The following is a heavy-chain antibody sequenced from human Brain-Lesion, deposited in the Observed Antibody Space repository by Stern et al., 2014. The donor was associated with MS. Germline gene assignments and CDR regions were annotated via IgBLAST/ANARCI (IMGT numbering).Heavy chain of an antibody. Sequence: DQLVESGAEVKKPGASVKVSCKTSGYIFTGYYIHWVRQAPGQGLEWMAWINPNTGGPKYGQKFQCSVTMSRDTSISTAYVELSSLTSDDTAVYYCARDQRGITIFGVVTDYYYLGMDVWGQGTPVTVSS. D-gene: IGHD3-3*01. CDR3: ARDQRGITIFGVVTDYYYLGMDV. CDR1: GYIFTGYY. V-gene: IGHV1-2*02. J-gene: IGHJ6*02. CDR2: INPNTGGP.